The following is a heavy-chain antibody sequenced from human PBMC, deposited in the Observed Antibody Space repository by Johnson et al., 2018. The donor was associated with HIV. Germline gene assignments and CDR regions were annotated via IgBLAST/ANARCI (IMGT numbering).Heavy chain of an antibody. CDR3: ARDGGFVGAFDI. CDR1: GFTLSRYD. Sequence: VQLVESGGGVVQPGRSLRLSCAASGFTLSRYDMHWVRQATGKGLEWVSAIGTAGDTYYPGSVTGRFTISRENAKNSLYLQMNSLRAGDTAVYYCARDGGFVGAFDIWGQGTMVTVSS. D-gene: IGHD3-16*01. CDR2: IGTAGDT. J-gene: IGHJ3*02. V-gene: IGHV3-13*01.